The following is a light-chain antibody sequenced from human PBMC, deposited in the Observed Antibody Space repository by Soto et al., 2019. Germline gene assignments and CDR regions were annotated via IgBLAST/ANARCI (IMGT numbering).Light chain of an antibody. CDR1: SDVGSYNL. CDR3: CSYAGSGTFV. J-gene: IGLJ2*01. CDR2: EGS. V-gene: IGLV2-23*03. Sequence: QSVLTQPASVSGSPGQSITISCTGSDVGSYNLVSWYQQHPGKAPKLMIYEGSKRPSGVSNRFSGSRSGNTASLTISGLQAEDEADYYCCSYAGSGTFVFGGGTKLTVL.